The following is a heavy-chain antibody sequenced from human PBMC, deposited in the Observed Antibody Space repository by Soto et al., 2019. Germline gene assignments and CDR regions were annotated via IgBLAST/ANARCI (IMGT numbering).Heavy chain of an antibody. J-gene: IGHJ3*02. V-gene: IGHV3-23*01. Sequence: GGSLRLSCAASGFTFSSYAMSWVRQAPGKGLEWVSAISGSGGSTYYADSVKGRFTISRDNSKNTLYLQMNSLRAEDTAVYYCAKDWASSYCSGGSCYGTDAFDIWGQGTMVTVSS. CDR2: ISGSGGST. CDR3: AKDWASSYCSGGSCYGTDAFDI. CDR1: GFTFSSYA. D-gene: IGHD2-15*01.